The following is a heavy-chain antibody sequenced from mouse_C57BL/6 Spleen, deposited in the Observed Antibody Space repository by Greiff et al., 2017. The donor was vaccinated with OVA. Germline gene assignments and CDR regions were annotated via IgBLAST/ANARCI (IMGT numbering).Heavy chain of an antibody. CDR2: IDPETGGT. J-gene: IGHJ1*03. D-gene: IGHD1-1*01. CDR3: TRPQYYGSSHWYFDV. Sequence: VQLQQSGAELVRPGASVTLSCKASGYTFTDYEMHWVKQTPVHGLEWIGAIDPETGGTAYNQKFKGKAILTADKSSSTAYMELRSLTSEDSAVYYCTRPQYYGSSHWYFDVWGTGTTVTVSS. CDR1: GYTFTDYE. V-gene: IGHV1-15*01.